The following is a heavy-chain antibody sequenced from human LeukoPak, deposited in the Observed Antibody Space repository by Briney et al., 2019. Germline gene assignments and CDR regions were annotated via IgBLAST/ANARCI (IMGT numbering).Heavy chain of an antibody. CDR3: ATDSSTITYYYGMDV. J-gene: IGHJ6*02. V-gene: IGHV1-18*01. CDR2: ISAYNGNT. D-gene: IGHD6-13*01. Sequence: GASVKVSCKASGYTFTSYGISWVRQASGQGLEWMGWISAYNGNTNYAQKLQGRVTMTTDTSTSTAYMELRSLRSDDTAVYYCATDSSTITYYYGMDVWGQGTTVTVSS. CDR1: GYTFTSYG.